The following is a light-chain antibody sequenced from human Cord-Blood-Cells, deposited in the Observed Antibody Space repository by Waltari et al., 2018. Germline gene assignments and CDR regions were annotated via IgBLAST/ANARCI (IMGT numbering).Light chain of an antibody. CDR1: QSVSSSY. J-gene: IGKJ2*01. CDR3: QQYGSSPYT. CDR2: GAS. V-gene: IGKV3-20*01. Sequence: EIVLTQSPGTLSFSPGERAILSCRASQSVSSSYLAWYQQKPGQAPRLLIYGASSRATGIPDRFSGSGSGTDFTLTISRLEPEDFAVYYCQQYGSSPYTFGQGTKLEIK.